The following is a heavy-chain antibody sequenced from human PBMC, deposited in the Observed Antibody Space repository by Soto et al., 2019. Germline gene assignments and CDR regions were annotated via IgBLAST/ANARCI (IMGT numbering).Heavy chain of an antibody. CDR2: MNPNSGNT. CDR1: GYTFTSYD. V-gene: IGHV1-8*01. CDR3: ARGTYSSSTGHDWFDP. D-gene: IGHD6-6*01. J-gene: IGHJ5*02. Sequence: QVQLVQSGAEVKKPGASVKVSCKASGYTFTSYDINWVRQATGQGLEWMGWMNPNSGNTGYAQKFQGRVTRTRNTSISTAYMELSSLRSEDTAVYYCARGTYSSSTGHDWFDPWGQGTLVTVSS.